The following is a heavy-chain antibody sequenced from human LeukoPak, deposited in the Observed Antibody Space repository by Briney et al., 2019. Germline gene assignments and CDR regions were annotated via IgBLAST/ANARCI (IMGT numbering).Heavy chain of an antibody. V-gene: IGHV1-2*06. CDR2: INPNSGGT. Sequence: ASVKVSCKASGYTFTGYYMHWVRQAPGQGLEWMGRINPNSGGTNYAQKFQGRVTMTRDTPISTAYMELSRLRSDDTAVYYCARLPRNYRAPDYWGQGTLVTVSS. D-gene: IGHD1-7*01. J-gene: IGHJ4*02. CDR1: GYTFTGYY. CDR3: ARLPRNYRAPDY.